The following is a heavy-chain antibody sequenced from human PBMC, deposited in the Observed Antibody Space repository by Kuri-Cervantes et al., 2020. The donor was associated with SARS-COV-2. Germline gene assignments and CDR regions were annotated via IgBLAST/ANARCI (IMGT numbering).Heavy chain of an antibody. CDR3: ARVVVVPAATSNPGGMDV. CDR1: GYTFTSYG. CDR2: ISAYNGNT. J-gene: IGHJ6*03. Sequence: ASVKVSCKASGYTFTSYGISWVRQAPGQGLEWMGWISAYNGNTNYAQKLQGRVTMTTDTSTSTAYMELRSLRSDDTAVYYCARVVVVPAATSNPGGMDVWGKGTTVTVSS. D-gene: IGHD2-2*01. V-gene: IGHV1-18*01.